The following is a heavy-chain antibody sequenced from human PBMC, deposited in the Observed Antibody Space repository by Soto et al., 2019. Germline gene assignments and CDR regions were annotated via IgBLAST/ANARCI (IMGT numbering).Heavy chain of an antibody. CDR2: IYYSGST. J-gene: IGHJ5*02. CDR3: ARGEEMWGSGYYPNWFDP. V-gene: IGHV4-59*01. CDR1: GGSISSYY. Sequence: SETLSLTCTVSGGSISSYYWSWIRQPPGKGLEWIGYIYYSGSTNYNPSLKSRVTISVDTSKNQFSLKLSSVTAADTAVYYCARGEEMWGSGYYPNWFDPWGQGTLVTVSS. D-gene: IGHD3-22*01.